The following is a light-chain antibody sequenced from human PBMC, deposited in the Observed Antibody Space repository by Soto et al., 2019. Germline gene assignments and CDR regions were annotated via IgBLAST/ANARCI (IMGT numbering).Light chain of an antibody. J-gene: IGLJ2*01. Sequence: QSALTQPASVSGSPGQSITISCTGTSSDIGTYNYVSWYQHHPGKVPKLMIYDVSNRPSGVSNRFSGSKSSNTASLTISGLQAEDEADYYCSSYSSSSTLLLFGGGTKLTVL. CDR3: SSYSSSSTLLL. CDR2: DVS. V-gene: IGLV2-14*01. CDR1: SSDIGTYNY.